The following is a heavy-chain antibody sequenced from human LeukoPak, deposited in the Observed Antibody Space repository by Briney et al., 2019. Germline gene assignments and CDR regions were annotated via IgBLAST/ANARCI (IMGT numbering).Heavy chain of an antibody. CDR1: GLTASSNY. J-gene: IGHJ4*02. CDR2: IYSDYST. Sequence: PGGSLRLSCAASGLTASSNYMTWVRQAPGRGLEWVSGIYSDYSTYFADSVKGRFSFSRDDSENTLYLQMNSLRSEDTAVYYCARAVVEGKVWYYFDYWGQGTLVIVSS. CDR3: ARAVVEGKVWYYFDY. V-gene: IGHV3-53*01. D-gene: IGHD2-15*01.